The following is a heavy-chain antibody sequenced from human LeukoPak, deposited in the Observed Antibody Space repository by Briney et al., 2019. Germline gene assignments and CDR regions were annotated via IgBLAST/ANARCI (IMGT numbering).Heavy chain of an antibody. Sequence: SVKVSCKASGGTFSSYAISWVRQAPGQGLEWMGGIIPIFGTANYAQKFQGRVTITTDESTSTAYMELSSLRSEDTAVYYCARGRPSLEWLSYYYYYYMDVWGKGTTVTVSS. CDR3: ARGRPSLEWLSYYYYYYMDV. CDR1: GGTFSSYA. V-gene: IGHV1-69*05. J-gene: IGHJ6*03. CDR2: IIPIFGTA. D-gene: IGHD3-3*01.